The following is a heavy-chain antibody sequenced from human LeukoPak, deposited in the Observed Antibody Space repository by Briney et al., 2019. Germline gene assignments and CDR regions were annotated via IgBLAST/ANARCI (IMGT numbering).Heavy chain of an antibody. CDR1: GYTFTSYG. CDR3: ASVRGYSSGWYSGGYYYSMDV. Sequence: ASVKVSCKASGYTFTSYGISWVRQAPGQGLEWMGWISAYNGNTNYAQKLQGRVTMTTDTSTSTAYMELRSLRSDDTAVYYCASVRGYSSGWYSGGYYYSMDVWGKGTTVTVSS. CDR2: ISAYNGNT. J-gene: IGHJ6*04. V-gene: IGHV1-18*04. D-gene: IGHD6-19*01.